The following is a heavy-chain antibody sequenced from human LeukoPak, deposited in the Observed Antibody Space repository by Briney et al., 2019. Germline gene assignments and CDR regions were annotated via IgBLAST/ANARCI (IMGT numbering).Heavy chain of an antibody. J-gene: IGHJ4*02. CDR1: GGSISSGDYY. CDR3: ATKDSGSYSFDC. Sequence: NPSETLSLTCTVSGGSISSGDYYWSWIRQPPGKGLEWIGYIYYSGSTYYNPSLKSRVTISVDTSKNQFSLKLSSVTAADTAVYYCATKDSGSYSFDCWGQGTLVTVSS. V-gene: IGHV4-30-4*08. D-gene: IGHD1-26*01. CDR2: IYYSGST.